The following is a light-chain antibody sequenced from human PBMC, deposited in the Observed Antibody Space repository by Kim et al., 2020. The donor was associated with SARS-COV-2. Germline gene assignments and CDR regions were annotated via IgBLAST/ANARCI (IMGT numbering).Light chain of an antibody. CDR2: GDN. CDR1: SGSIDTNY. J-gene: IGLJ3*02. Sequence: KKVTITCRRSSGSIDTNYGQWYQQRPGNAPTTVFYGDNQRPSGFADRFSGSIDSSSNSASLTISGLKTEDEADYYCQSYDSSNHWVFGGGTQLTVL. CDR3: QSYDSSNHWV. V-gene: IGLV6-57*03.